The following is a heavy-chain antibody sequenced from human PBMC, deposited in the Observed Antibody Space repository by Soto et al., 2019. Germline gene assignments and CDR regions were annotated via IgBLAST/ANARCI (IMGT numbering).Heavy chain of an antibody. CDR3: AREYYYDSSGSDVDGFDP. Sequence: VQLVESGGGVVQPGRSLRLSCAASGFTFSSYAMHWVRQAPGKGLEWVAVISYDGSNKYYADSVKGRFTISRDNSKNTLYLQMNSLRAEDTAVYYWAREYYYDSSGSDVDGFDPWGQGTLVTVSS. V-gene: IGHV3-30-3*01. CDR2: ISYDGSNK. D-gene: IGHD3-22*01. J-gene: IGHJ5*02. CDR1: GFTFSSYA.